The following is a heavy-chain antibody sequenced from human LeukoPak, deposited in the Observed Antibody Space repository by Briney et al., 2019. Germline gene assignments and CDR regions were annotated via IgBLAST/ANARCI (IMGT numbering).Heavy chain of an antibody. CDR1: GFTFDDYA. CDR3: AKSSSDAFDI. V-gene: IGHV3-9*01. J-gene: IGHJ3*02. Sequence: QPGRSLRLSCAASGFTFDDYAMHWVRQAPGKGLEWVSGISWNSGSIGYADSVKGRFTISRDNAKNSLYLQMNSLRAEDTALYYCAKSSSDAFDIWGQGTMVTVSS. D-gene: IGHD2-2*01. CDR2: ISWNSGSI.